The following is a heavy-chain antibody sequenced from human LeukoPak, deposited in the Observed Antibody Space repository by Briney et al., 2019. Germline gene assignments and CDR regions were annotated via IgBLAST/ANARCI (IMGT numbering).Heavy chain of an antibody. CDR1: GFTFSSYA. Sequence: PGRSLRLSCPASGFTFSSYAMHWVRQAPGKGVEWVAVISYDGSNKYYADSVKGRFTISRDNSKNTLYLQMNSLRAEDTAVYYCARMHLDYFDYWGQGTLVTVSS. CDR3: ARMHLDYFDY. CDR2: ISYDGSNK. J-gene: IGHJ4*02. V-gene: IGHV3-30*04.